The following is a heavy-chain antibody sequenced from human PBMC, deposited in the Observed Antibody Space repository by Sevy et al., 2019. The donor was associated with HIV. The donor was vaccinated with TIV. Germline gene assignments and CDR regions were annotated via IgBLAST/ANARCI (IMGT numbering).Heavy chain of an antibody. CDR2: INPNSGST. Sequence: ASVKVSCKASGYTFTSYDINWVRQATGQGLEWMGWINPNSGSTGYAQKFQGRVTMTRNTSISTAYMELSSLRSEDTAVYYCARGSIPYYDFWSGYWGNWFDPWGQGTLVTVSS. J-gene: IGHJ5*02. V-gene: IGHV1-8*01. CDR3: ARGSIPYYDFWSGYWGNWFDP. D-gene: IGHD3-3*01. CDR1: GYTFTSYD.